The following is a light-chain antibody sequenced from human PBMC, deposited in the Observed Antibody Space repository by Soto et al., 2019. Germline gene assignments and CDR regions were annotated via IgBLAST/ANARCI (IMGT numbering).Light chain of an antibody. CDR2: AAS. CDR1: QSITRY. V-gene: IGKV1-39*01. CDR3: QQSFSAPLT. Sequence: DIQVTQSPFSLSASVGDRVTITCRASQSITRYLNWYQQKPGNAPKLLIFAASILQSGVPSRFSGSGSGTDFTLTISSLHPEDFATYYCQQSFSAPLTFGGGTKVEIK. J-gene: IGKJ4*01.